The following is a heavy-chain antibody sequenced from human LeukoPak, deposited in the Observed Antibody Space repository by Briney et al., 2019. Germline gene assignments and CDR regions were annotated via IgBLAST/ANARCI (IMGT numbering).Heavy chain of an antibody. V-gene: IGHV4-39*01. CDR1: GGSVSSSSYL. Sequence: ASETLSLTCTVSGGSVSSSSYLWGWVRRPPGKGLEWIGSIYYSGSTYYTPSLKSRVTISVDTSKNQFSLKLSSVTAADTAVYYCARQVPDSSGYYLYYFDYWGQGTLVPVSS. CDR2: IYYSGST. J-gene: IGHJ4*02. D-gene: IGHD3-22*01. CDR3: ARQVPDSSGYYLYYFDY.